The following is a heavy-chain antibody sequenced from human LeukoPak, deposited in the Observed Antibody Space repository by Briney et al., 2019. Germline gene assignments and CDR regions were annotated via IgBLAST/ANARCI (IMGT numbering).Heavy chain of an antibody. Sequence: ASVKVSCKASGYTFTSYGISWVRQAPGQGLEWMGWISAYNGNTNYAQKLQGRVTMTTDTSTSTAYMELGSLRSDDTAVYYCVVQNFRDQLLPRHWGQGTLVTVSS. V-gene: IGHV1-18*01. CDR2: ISAYNGNT. D-gene: IGHD3-22*01. CDR1: GYTFTSYG. J-gene: IGHJ4*02. CDR3: VVQNFRDQLLPRH.